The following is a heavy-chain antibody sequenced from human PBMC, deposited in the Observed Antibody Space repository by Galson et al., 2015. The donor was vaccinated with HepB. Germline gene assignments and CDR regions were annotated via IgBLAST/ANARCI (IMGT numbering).Heavy chain of an antibody. CDR1: GYTFTSYA. D-gene: IGHD3-16*01. CDR3: ARGRYYVWGSQPVWFDP. J-gene: IGHJ5*02. CDR2: INAGNGNT. Sequence: SVKVSCKASGYTFTSYAMHWVRQAPGQRLEWMGWINAGNGNTKYSQKFQGRVTITRDTSASTAYMELSSLRSEDTAVYYCARGRYYVWGSQPVWFDPWGQGTLVTVSS. V-gene: IGHV1-3*01.